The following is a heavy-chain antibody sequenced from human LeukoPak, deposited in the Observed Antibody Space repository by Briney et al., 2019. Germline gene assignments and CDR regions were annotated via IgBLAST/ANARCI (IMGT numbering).Heavy chain of an antibody. Sequence: PGGSLRLSCAASGFNSSSYWMSWVRQAPGKGLEWMANIKQDGNKKYYVDSVKGRFTISRDNAKNSLYLQMKSLRAEDTAVYYCARDKIVGATQFDYWGQGTLVTVSS. D-gene: IGHD1-26*01. J-gene: IGHJ4*02. V-gene: IGHV3-7*01. CDR2: IKQDGNKK. CDR3: ARDKIVGATQFDY. CDR1: GFNSSSYW.